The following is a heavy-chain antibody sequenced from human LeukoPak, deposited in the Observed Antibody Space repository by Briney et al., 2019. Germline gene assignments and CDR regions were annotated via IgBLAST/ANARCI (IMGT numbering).Heavy chain of an antibody. CDR3: AKSILTEPFDY. CDR1: GFTFSGSA. V-gene: IGHV3-73*01. Sequence: PGGSLRLSCAASGFTFSGSAMHWVRQASGKGLEWVGRIRSKANSYATAYAASVKGRFTISRDDSKNTAYLQMNSLRVEDTAVYYCAKSILTEPFDYWGQGTLVTVSS. D-gene: IGHD3-9*01. CDR2: IRSKANSYAT. J-gene: IGHJ4*02.